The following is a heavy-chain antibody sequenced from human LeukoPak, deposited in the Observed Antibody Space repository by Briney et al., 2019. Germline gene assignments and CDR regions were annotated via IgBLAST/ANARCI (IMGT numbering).Heavy chain of an antibody. CDR2: ISYDGSNK. D-gene: IGHD5-12*01. J-gene: IGHJ4*02. CDR3: ASEYSGYDRD. V-gene: IGHV3-30*03. Sequence: PGGSLRLSCAASGFTFSSYGMHWVRQAPGKGLEWVAVISYDGSNKYYADSVKGRFTISGDNAKNSLYLQMNSLRAEDTAVYYCASEYSGYDRDWGQGTLVTVSS. CDR1: GFTFSSYG.